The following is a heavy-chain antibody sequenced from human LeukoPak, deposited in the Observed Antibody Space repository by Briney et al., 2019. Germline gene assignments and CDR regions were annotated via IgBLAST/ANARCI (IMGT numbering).Heavy chain of an antibody. CDR2: ISGSGTI. CDR1: GGSIHSY. D-gene: IGHD3-10*01. V-gene: IGHV4-4*07. CDR3: ARDSGTTGEVNFDP. Sequence: SETLSLTCTVSGGSIHSYWSWIRQPAGKGLEWIGRISGSGTITYNPALQSRLTISIDTSKNQFSLKLMSVTAADTAVYYCARDSGTTGEVNFDPWGQGTLVTVSS. J-gene: IGHJ5*02.